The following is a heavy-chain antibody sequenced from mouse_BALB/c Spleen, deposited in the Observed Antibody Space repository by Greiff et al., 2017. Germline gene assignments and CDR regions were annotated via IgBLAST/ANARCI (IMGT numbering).Heavy chain of an antibody. V-gene: IGHV1S81*02. Sequence: QVQLQQSGAELVKPGASVKLSCKASGYTFTSYYMYWVKQRPGQGLEWIREINPSNGGTNFNEKFKSKATLTVDKSSSTAYMQLSSLTSEDSAVYYCTRISTVQYYYAMDYWGQGTSVTVSS. D-gene: IGHD1-1*01. CDR3: TRISTVQYYYAMDY. CDR1: GYTFTSYY. J-gene: IGHJ4*01. CDR2: INPSNGGT.